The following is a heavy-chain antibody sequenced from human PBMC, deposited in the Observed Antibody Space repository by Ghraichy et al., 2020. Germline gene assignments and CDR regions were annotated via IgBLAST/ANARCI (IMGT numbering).Heavy chain of an antibody. CDR1: GFIFSNYI. J-gene: IGHJ4*02. D-gene: IGHD1-26*01. Sequence: GGSLRLSCAASGFIFSNYIMSWVRQAPGEGLEWVSSISASGDSTNYAASVKGRFTISRDNSNNTLYLQMSSLRAEDTAIYYCAKDASWEQTDYWGQGTLVTVSS. CDR3: AKDASWEQTDY. CDR2: ISASGDST. V-gene: IGHV3-23*01.